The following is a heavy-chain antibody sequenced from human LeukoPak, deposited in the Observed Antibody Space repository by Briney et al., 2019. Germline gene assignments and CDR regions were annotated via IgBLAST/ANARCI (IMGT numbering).Heavy chain of an antibody. Sequence: PGGSLRLSCAASGFTFSSYSMNWVRQAPGKGLEWVSSISSSSSYIYYADSVKGRFSISRDNAKNSLYLQMNSLRAEDTAVYYCARVAAAGTPYNWFDHWGQGTLVTVSS. J-gene: IGHJ5*02. CDR3: ARVAAAGTPYNWFDH. CDR2: ISSSSSYI. D-gene: IGHD6-13*01. V-gene: IGHV3-21*01. CDR1: GFTFSSYS.